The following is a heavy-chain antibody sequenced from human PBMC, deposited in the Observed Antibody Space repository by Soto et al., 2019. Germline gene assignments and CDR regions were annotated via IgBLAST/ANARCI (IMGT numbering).Heavy chain of an antibody. V-gene: IGHV3-23*01. CDR1: GFTFSSYA. Sequence: PGGSLRLSCAASGFTFSSYAMSWVRQAPGKGLEWVSAISGSGGSTYYADSVKGRFTISRDNSKNTLYLQMNSLRAEDTAVYYCAKLPGYCSGGSCYPEVYDNWFDPWGQGTLVTVSS. CDR3: AKLPGYCSGGSCYPEVYDNWFDP. CDR2: ISGSGGST. J-gene: IGHJ5*02. D-gene: IGHD2-15*01.